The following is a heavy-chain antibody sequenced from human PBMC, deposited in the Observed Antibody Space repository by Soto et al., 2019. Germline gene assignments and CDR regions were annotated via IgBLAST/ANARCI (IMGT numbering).Heavy chain of an antibody. Sequence: QVQLQQWGAGLLKPSETLSLTCAVYGGSVSSSSNYYWSWIRQPPGKGLEWIGEMSHSGGTHFNPSRKSRVTISVDTSKNQFSLKMSSLTAAGTALYYCARVERGTATTVVDAFDIWGPGTMVTVSS. CDR1: GGSVSSSSNYY. J-gene: IGHJ3*02. CDR2: MSHSGGT. CDR3: ARVERGTATTVVDAFDI. D-gene: IGHD1-1*01. V-gene: IGHV4-34*01.